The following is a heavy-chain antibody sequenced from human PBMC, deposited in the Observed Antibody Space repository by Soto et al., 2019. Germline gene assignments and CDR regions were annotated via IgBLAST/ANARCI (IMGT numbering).Heavy chain of an antibody. CDR3: TRLDSARPIGY. CDR2: VQQNGGDK. Sequence: GGSLRLSCAASGFTFSNYWMSWVRQAPGKGLEWVANVQQNGGDKYYVDSVKGRFTISRDNAKNSLYLQMNSLRAEDTAVYYCTRLDSARPIGYWGQGTLVTVSS. J-gene: IGHJ4*02. D-gene: IGHD2-2*02. CDR1: GFTFSNYW. V-gene: IGHV3-7*01.